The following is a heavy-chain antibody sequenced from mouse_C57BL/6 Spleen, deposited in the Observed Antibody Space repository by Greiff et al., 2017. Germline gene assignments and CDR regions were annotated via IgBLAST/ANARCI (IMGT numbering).Heavy chain of an antibody. Sequence: DVMLVESGGDLVKPGGSLKLSCAASGFTFSSYGMSWVRQTPDKRLEWVATISSGGSYTYYPDSVKGRFTISRDNAKNTLYLQMSSLKSEDTAMYYCARHIYYYGSSSLPYFDVWGTGTTVTVSS. J-gene: IGHJ1*03. V-gene: IGHV5-6*02. CDR2: ISSGGSYT. CDR1: GFTFSSYG. CDR3: ARHIYYYGSSSLPYFDV. D-gene: IGHD1-1*01.